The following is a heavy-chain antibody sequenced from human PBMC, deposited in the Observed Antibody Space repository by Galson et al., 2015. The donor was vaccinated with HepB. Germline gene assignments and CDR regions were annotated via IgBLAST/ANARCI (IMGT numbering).Heavy chain of an antibody. CDR1: GGTFSSYA. Sequence: VKVFCKASGGTFSSYAISWVRQAPGQGIEWMGGIIPIIGTANYAQKFQGRVTITVDESTSTAYMELSSLRSEDTAVDYCARVQWEYYYDSSGYYLNWFDPLGQWTLVTVSS. V-gene: IGHV1-69*13. D-gene: IGHD3-22*01. CDR3: ARVQWEYYYDSSGYYLNWFDP. CDR2: IIPIIGTA. J-gene: IGHJ5*02.